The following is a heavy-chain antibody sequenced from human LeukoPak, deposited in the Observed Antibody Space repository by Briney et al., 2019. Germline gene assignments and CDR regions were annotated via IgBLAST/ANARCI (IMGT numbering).Heavy chain of an antibody. Sequence: GGSLRLSCAASGITFSGYAMTWVRQVPGRGLEWVSDISGRGENTYYADSVEGRFTFSRDISKNTLYLQMNGLRTEDTAMYYCARDAPQVPAAGVLASWGQGTLVTVSS. D-gene: IGHD6-13*01. V-gene: IGHV3-23*01. CDR3: ARDAPQVPAAGVLAS. CDR2: ISGRGENT. CDR1: GITFSGYA. J-gene: IGHJ5*02.